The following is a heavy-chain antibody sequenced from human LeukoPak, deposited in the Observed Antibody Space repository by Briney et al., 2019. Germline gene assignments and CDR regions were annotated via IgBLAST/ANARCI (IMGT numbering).Heavy chain of an antibody. CDR2: ISYDGSNK. CDR3: ARGQGFPA. CDR1: GFTFSSYA. V-gene: IGHV3-30*04. J-gene: IGHJ5*02. Sequence: GGSLRLSCAASGFTFSSYAMHWVRQAPGKGLEWVAVISYDGSNKYYADSVKGRFTISRDNSKNTLYLQMNSLRDEDTAVYYCARGQGFPAWGQGTLVTVSS.